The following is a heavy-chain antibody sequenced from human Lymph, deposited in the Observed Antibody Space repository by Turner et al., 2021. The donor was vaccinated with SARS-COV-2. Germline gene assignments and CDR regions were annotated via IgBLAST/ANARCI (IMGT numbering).Heavy chain of an antibody. CDR2: MNTNSGNT. Sequence: QVPLVQSGAEVKKPGPSVKVSFKAPGYTFTRYDINWWRQATGQGLEWMGWMNTNSGNTGYAQKCQGRVTMTRNTSISTAYMELSSLRSEDTAVYYCARGRYSGGGMDVWGQGTTVTVSS. J-gene: IGHJ6*02. D-gene: IGHD1-26*01. CDR1: GYTFTRYD. CDR3: ARGRYSGGGMDV. V-gene: IGHV1-8*02.